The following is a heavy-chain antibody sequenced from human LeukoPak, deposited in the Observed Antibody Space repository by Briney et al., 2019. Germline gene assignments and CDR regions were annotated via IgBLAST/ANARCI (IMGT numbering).Heavy chain of an antibody. V-gene: IGHV3-53*01. CDR3: LRGDRRDY. CDR1: GFTVSSNY. J-gene: IGHJ4*02. CDR2: IYSGDRT. Sequence: GGSLRLSCAASGFTVSSNYMSWVRQAPGKGLEWVSVIYSGDRTYYADSVKGRFIISRDDAKDSLYLQMNSLRVEDTAVYYCLRGDRRDYWGQGTLVTVSS.